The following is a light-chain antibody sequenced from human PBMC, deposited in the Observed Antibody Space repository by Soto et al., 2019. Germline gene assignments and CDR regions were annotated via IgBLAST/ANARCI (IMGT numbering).Light chain of an antibody. CDR2: DAS. CDR1: QSISRSD. Sequence: EMVLTQSTGTVSLSPGESATLSCRASQSISRSDLAWYQHRPGQSPRLLIYDASNRATGIPARFSGSGSGTDFTLTISSLEPEDSAVYYCQQRHMWPITFGQGRRLEI. J-gene: IGKJ5*01. V-gene: IGKV3D-20*02. CDR3: QQRHMWPIT.